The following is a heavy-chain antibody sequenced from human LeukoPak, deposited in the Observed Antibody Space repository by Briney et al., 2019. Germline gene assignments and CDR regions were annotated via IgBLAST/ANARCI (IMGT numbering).Heavy chain of an antibody. CDR3: ARAFDDDFDI. J-gene: IGHJ3*02. V-gene: IGHV4-61*02. Sequence: PSQTLSLTCNVSGGYINNNNYYWSWIRQPAGKGLEWIGRIYTSGSTNYNPSLKSRVTISVDTSKNQFSLKLSSVTAADTAVYYCARAFDDDFDIWGQGTMVTVSS. CDR1: GGYINNNNYY. D-gene: IGHD3-9*01. CDR2: IYTSGST.